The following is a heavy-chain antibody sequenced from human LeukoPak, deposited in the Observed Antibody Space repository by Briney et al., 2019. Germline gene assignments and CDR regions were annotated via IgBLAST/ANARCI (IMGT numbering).Heavy chain of an antibody. D-gene: IGHD3-22*01. J-gene: IGHJ4*02. CDR1: GFTFSSYG. CDR3: AKGSLLATVVVITGPLDY. Sequence: GGSLRLSCAASGFTFSSYGMHWVRQAPGKGLEWVAFIRYDGSNKYYADSVKGRFTISRDNSKNTLYLQMNSLRAEDTAVYYCAKGSLLATVVVITGPLDYWGQGTLVTVSS. CDR2: IRYDGSNK. V-gene: IGHV3-30*02.